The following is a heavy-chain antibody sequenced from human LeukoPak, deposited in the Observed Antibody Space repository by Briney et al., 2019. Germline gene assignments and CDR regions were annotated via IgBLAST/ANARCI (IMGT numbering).Heavy chain of an antibody. Sequence: ASQTLSLTCAISRDSVSNNSAVWNWIRQSPSRGLEWLGRTYYRSNWYYDYAVSVEGRITISPDTSENQFSLQLTSVTPEDTAVYYCARHRGYYGLDVWGHGTTVTISS. CDR1: RDSVSNNSAV. J-gene: IGHJ6*02. V-gene: IGHV6-1*01. CDR3: ARHRGYYGLDV. D-gene: IGHD1-14*01. CDR2: TYYRSNWYY.